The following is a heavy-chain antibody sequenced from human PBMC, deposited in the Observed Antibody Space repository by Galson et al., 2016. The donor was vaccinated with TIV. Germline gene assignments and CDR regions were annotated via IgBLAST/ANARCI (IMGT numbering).Heavy chain of an antibody. Sequence: LRLSCAASGFTFNTNTMSWIRQAPEKGLEWISYISPSGNTIYYADSVKGRFTISRDNSRNTLFLQMHSLRVEDTGVYYCAKRKNYGGDAFEDWGQGTLVTVPS. CDR1: GFTFNTNT. CDR3: AKRKNYGGDAFED. D-gene: IGHD2-21*01. V-gene: IGHV3-48*01. CDR2: ISPSGNTI. J-gene: IGHJ3*01.